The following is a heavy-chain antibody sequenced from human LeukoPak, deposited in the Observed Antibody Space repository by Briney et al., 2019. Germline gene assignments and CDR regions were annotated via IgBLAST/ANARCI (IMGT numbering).Heavy chain of an antibody. Sequence: SETLSLTCAVYGGSFSGYYWSWIRQPPGKGLEWIGEINHSGSTNYNPSLKSRVTISVDTSKNQFSLKLSSVTAADTAVYYCARGRDTGGGYDWFDPWGQGTLVTVSS. CDR2: INHSGST. CDR3: ARGRDTGGGYDWFDP. J-gene: IGHJ5*02. V-gene: IGHV4-34*01. CDR1: GGSFSGYY. D-gene: IGHD7-27*01.